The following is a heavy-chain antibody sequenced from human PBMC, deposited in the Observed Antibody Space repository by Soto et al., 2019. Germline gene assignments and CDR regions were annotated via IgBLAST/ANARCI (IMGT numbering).Heavy chain of an antibody. V-gene: IGHV3-33*01. CDR3: ARVVGSSSSPYHYYYYGMDV. D-gene: IGHD6-6*01. Sequence: GGSLRLSCAASGFTFSSYGMHWVRQAPGKGLEWVAVIWYDGSNKYYADSVKGRFTISRDNSKNTLYLQMNSLRAEDTAVYYCARVVGSSSSPYHYYYYGMDVWGQGNTVTVSS. CDR1: GFTFSSYG. J-gene: IGHJ6*02. CDR2: IWYDGSNK.